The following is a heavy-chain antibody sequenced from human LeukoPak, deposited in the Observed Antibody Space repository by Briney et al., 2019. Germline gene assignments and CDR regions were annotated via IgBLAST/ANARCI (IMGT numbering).Heavy chain of an antibody. CDR3: TKINAYHYDSSGYYFDY. CDR1: GFTFSSYA. J-gene: IGHJ4*02. D-gene: IGHD3-22*01. CDR2: ISYDGSNK. V-gene: IGHV3-30-3*01. Sequence: PGGSLRLSCAASGFTFSSYAMHWVRQAPGKGLEWVAVISYDGSNKYYADSVKGRFTISRDNSKSTLYLQMNSLRAEDTAVYYCTKINAYHYDSSGYYFDYWGQGTLVTVSS.